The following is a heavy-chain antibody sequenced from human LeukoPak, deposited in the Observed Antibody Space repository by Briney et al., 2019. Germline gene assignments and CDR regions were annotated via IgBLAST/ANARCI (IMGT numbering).Heavy chain of an antibody. J-gene: IGHJ4*02. D-gene: IGHD3-10*01. Sequence: GGSLRLSCGASGFTFSSYWMHWVRQAPGKGLVWISRINSDGSTTSYADSVKGRFTISRDDAKNTLYLQMNSLRAEDTAVYYCARGNYYGQDYWGQGTLVTVSS. V-gene: IGHV3-74*01. CDR3: ARGNYYGQDY. CDR2: INSDGSTT. CDR1: GFTFSSYW.